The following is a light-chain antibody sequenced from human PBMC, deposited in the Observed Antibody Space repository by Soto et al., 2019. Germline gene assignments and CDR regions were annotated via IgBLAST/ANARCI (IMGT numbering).Light chain of an antibody. Sequence: EILLTQSPGTLSLSPGERATLSCRASQSIRSSYLAWYQQKPGQAPRLLIYGASNRATGIPDRFSGRGSGTDFTLTISRLEPEDFALYYCQHYGSSLMYTFGQGTKVEI. V-gene: IGKV3-20*01. CDR3: QHYGSSLMYT. CDR1: QSIRSSY. CDR2: GAS. J-gene: IGKJ2*01.